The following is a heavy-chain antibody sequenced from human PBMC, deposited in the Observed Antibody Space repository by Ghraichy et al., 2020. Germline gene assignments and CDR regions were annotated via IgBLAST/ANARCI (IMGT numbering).Heavy chain of an antibody. CDR2: IDYSGNT. CDR1: GGSISTSH. D-gene: IGHD1-26*01. V-gene: IGHV4-59*01. CDR3: ARVRGTSSGSLDFDY. Sequence: ETLSLTCTVSGGSISTSHWSWIRQPPGKGLEWIGYIDYSGNTIYNPSLKSRVSISIDTSKSQVSLKLSSVTAADTALYYCARVRGTSSGSLDFDYWGQGTLVTVSS. J-gene: IGHJ4*02.